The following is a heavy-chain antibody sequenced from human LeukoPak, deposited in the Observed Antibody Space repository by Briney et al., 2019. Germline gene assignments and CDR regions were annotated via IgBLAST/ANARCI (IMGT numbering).Heavy chain of an antibody. Sequence: GGSLRLSRAASGFTFSSYAMHWVRQAPGKGLEWVAVISYDGSNKYYADSVKGRFTISRDNSKNTLYLQMNSLRAEDTAVYYCARSKSRGTPLDYWGQGTLVTVSS. D-gene: IGHD1-1*01. CDR2: ISYDGSNK. J-gene: IGHJ4*02. V-gene: IGHV3-30-3*01. CDR1: GFTFSSYA. CDR3: ARSKSRGTPLDY.